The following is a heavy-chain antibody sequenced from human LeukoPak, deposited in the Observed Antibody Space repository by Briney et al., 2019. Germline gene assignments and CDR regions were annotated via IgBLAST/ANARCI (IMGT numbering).Heavy chain of an antibody. J-gene: IGHJ4*02. CDR2: IKSKTDGGTT. CDR3: STTYYYDSSEGY. V-gene: IGHV3-15*07. Sequence: GGSLRLSCAASGFTFSNAWMNRVRQAPGKGLEWVGRIKSKTDGGTTDYAAPVKGRFTISRDDSKNTLYLLMNSLKTEDTAVYYCSTTYYYDSSEGYWGQGTLVTVSS. CDR1: GFTFSNAW. D-gene: IGHD3-22*01.